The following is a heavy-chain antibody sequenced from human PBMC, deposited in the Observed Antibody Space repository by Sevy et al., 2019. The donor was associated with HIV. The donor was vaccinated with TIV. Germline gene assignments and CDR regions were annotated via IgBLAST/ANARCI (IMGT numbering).Heavy chain of an antibody. J-gene: IGHJ6*02. V-gene: IGHV3-30*18. D-gene: IGHD2-2*01. CDR1: GFTFSSYG. Sequence: GGSLRLSCAASGFTFSSYGMHWVRQAPGKGLEWVAVISYDGSSKYYADSVKGRFTISRDNSKNTLYLQMNSLRAEDKAVYYCAKSVVIPTATDFYFYGMDVWGRGTTVTVSS. CDR3: AKSVVIPTATDFYFYGMDV. CDR2: ISYDGSSK.